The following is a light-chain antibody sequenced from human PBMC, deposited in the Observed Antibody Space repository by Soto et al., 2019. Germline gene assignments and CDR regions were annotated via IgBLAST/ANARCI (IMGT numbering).Light chain of an antibody. V-gene: IGLV4-69*01. CDR2: LNSDGSH. J-gene: IGLJ3*02. CDR1: SGHSNYA. Sequence: QLVLTQSPSASASLGASVKLTCTLSSGHSNYAIAWHQQQPEKGPRYLMKLNSDGSHSKGDGIPDRFSGSSSEAERYLTISRLQSEDEADYYCQTWGTGTWVFGGGTKLTVL. CDR3: QTWGTGTWV.